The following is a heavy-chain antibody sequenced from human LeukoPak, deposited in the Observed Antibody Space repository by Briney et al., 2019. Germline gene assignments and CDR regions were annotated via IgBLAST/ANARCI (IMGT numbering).Heavy chain of an antibody. Sequence: GGSLRLSCAASGFAFSTFAINWVRQAPGRGLEWVSAISADGASTLYADSVNGQFTISRDNSKNTVYLQMNSLRAEDTALYYCAKAAAAPGFDFWGQGTLVTVSS. V-gene: IGHV3-23*01. CDR1: GFAFSTFA. CDR2: ISADGAST. J-gene: IGHJ4*02. CDR3: AKAAAAPGFDF. D-gene: IGHD6-13*01.